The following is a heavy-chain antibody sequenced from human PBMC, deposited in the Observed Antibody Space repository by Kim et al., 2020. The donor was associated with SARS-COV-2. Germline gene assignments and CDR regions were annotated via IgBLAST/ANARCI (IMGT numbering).Heavy chain of an antibody. D-gene: IGHD3-10*01. CDR1: NGSVSNHY. V-gene: IGHV4-59*02. CDR3: ARGPQWYYYGSGSYYAFD. Sequence: SETLSLTCSVSNGSVSNHYWSWIRQSPGKGLEWIGSVYYTGTTNYRPSLKSRVTISVDTSANIFSLRLISVTPTDTAVYYCARGPQWYYYGSGSYYAFD. CDR2: VYYTGTT. J-gene: IGHJ4*01.